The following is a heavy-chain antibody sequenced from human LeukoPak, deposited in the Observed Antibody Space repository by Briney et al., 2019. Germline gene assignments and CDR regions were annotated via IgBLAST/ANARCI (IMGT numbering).Heavy chain of an antibody. D-gene: IGHD3-9*01. Sequence: SETLSLTCTVSGGSISSSGYCWAWIRQPPGKGLEWIGRIYYSGSTYYNPSLKSRVTISVDTSKNQFSLKLSSVTAADTAVYSCAREGLRGRRYYDILTGPNWFDPWGQGTLVTVSS. V-gene: IGHV4-39*07. CDR3: AREGLRGRRYYDILTGPNWFDP. J-gene: IGHJ5*02. CDR1: GGSISSSGYC. CDR2: IYYSGST.